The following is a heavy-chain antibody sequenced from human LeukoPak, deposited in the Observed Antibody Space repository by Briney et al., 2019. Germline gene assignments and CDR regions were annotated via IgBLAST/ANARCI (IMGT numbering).Heavy chain of an antibody. Sequence: SETQSLTCTVSGGSISSYYWSWIRQPPGKGLEWLGEINHSGSTNYNPSLKSRVTISVDTSKNHFSLKLSSVTAADTAVYYCARASLKWYYYGSGSYPYYFDYWGQGTLVTVSS. CDR3: ARASLKWYYYGSGSYPYYFDY. J-gene: IGHJ4*02. CDR1: GGSISSYY. CDR2: INHSGST. D-gene: IGHD3-10*01. V-gene: IGHV4-34*01.